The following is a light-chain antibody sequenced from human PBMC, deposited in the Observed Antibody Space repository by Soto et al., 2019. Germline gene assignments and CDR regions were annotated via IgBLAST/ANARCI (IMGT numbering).Light chain of an antibody. CDR2: LGS. CDR3: MQALQTPT. Sequence: MTQSPSSLSASVGDRVTITCRASQGISNYLDWYLQKPGQSPQLLIYLGSNRASGVPDRFSGSGSGTDFTLKISRVEAEDVGVYYCMQALQTPTFGGGTKVDIK. CDR1: QGISNY. J-gene: IGKJ4*01. V-gene: IGKV2-28*01.